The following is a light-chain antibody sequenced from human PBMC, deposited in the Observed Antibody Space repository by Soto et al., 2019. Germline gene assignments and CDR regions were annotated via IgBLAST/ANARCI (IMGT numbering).Light chain of an antibody. V-gene: IGLV1-40*01. CDR2: GNS. CDR1: SSNIGAGYG. J-gene: IGLJ3*02. Sequence: QSVLAQPPSVSGAPGQSVTISCTGSSSNIGAGYGVHWYQQLPGTAPKLLIYGNSNRPSGVPDRFSGSKSGTSASLAITGLQAEDEADYHCQSYDSSLSGWVFGGGTQLTVL. CDR3: QSYDSSLSGWV.